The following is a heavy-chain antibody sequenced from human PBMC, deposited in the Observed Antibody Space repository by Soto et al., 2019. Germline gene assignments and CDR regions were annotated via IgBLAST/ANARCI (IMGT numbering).Heavy chain of an antibody. CDR2: ISAYNGNT. CDR1: GYTFTSYG. Sequence: QVQLVQSGAEVKKPGASVKVSCKASGYTFTSYGISWVRQAPGQGLEWMGWISAYNGNTNYAQKLQGRVTMTTDTSTSTXXMXLXXRRSDDTAVYYWARGSPPGWVGEYFGLGYYYGMDVWGQGTTVTVSS. J-gene: IGHJ6*02. D-gene: IGHD3-10*01. CDR3: ARGSPPGWVGEYFGLGYYYGMDV. V-gene: IGHV1-18*01.